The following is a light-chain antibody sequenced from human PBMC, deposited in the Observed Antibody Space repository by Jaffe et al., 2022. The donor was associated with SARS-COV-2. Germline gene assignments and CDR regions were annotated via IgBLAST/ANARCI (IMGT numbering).Light chain of an antibody. Sequence: EIVLTQSPGTLSLSPGERATLSCKASQSVSGNYVAWYQQKPGQAPKLLIYSASTRATGIPDRFGGSGSGTDFSLSINRLEPEDFAVYYCQQHSSSPWTFGQGTKVEIK. CDR2: SAS. J-gene: IGKJ1*01. V-gene: IGKV3-20*01. CDR3: QQHSSSPWT. CDR1: QSVSGNY.